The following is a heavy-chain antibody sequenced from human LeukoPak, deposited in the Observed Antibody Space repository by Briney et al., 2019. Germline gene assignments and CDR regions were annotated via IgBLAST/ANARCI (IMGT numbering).Heavy chain of an antibody. CDR3: AREKWPDCGFDY. CDR1: GFTVSSNY. J-gene: IGHJ4*02. Sequence: PGGSLRLSCAASGFTVSSNYMSWVRQAPGKGLEWVSVIYSGGSTYYADSVKGRFTISRDNSKNTLYLQMNSLRAEDTAVYYCAREKWPDCGFDYWGQGTLVTVSS. CDR2: IYSGGST. V-gene: IGHV3-53*01. D-gene: IGHD2-21*02.